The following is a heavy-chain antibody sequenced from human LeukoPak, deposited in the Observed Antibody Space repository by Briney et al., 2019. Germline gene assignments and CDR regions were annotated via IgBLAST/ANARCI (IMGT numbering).Heavy chain of an antibody. V-gene: IGHV4-30-4*08. Sequence: SQTLSLTCTVSGGSISSGDYYWSWIRQPRGKGLEWIGYIYYSGSTYYNPSLKSRVTISVDTSKNQFSLKLSSVTAADTAVYYCARGYCSSTSSYLYYWGQGTLVTVSS. CDR1: GGSISSGDYY. D-gene: IGHD2-2*01. CDR3: ARGYCSSTSSYLYY. CDR2: IYYSGST. J-gene: IGHJ4*02.